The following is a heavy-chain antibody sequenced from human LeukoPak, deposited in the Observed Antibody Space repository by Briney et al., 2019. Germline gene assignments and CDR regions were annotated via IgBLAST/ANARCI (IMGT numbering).Heavy chain of an antibody. CDR2: INIKTGNP. CDR1: GYSFSRYN. Sequence: ASVKVSCKASGYSFSRYNMNWVRQAPGQGLEWMGWINIKTGNPTYAQGFTGRFDFSLDTSVSTAYLQINSLKAEDSAVYYCASTQPGSSFRGDYWGQGTLVTVSS. D-gene: IGHD3-10*01. V-gene: IGHV7-4-1*02. CDR3: ASTQPGSSFRGDY. J-gene: IGHJ4*02.